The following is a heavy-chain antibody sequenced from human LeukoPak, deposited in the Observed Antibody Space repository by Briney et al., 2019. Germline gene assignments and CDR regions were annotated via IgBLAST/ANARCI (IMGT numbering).Heavy chain of an antibody. CDR2: FDPGDGEI. V-gene: IGHV1-24*01. D-gene: IGHD2-15*01. Sequence: ASVKVSCKVSGYTLTELSIHWVRQAPGKGFEWMGGFDPGDGEIIYAQKFQDRVTMTEDTSTDTAYMELSSLKSEDTAVYYCATVPVATVAYCSGGSCYSDEVLGWFDPWGQGTLVTVSS. CDR1: GYTLTELS. CDR3: ATVPVATVAYCSGGSCYSDEVLGWFDP. J-gene: IGHJ5*02.